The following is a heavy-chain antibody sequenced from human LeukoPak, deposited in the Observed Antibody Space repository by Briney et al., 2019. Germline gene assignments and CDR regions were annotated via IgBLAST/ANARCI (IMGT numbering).Heavy chain of an antibody. CDR2: SRNRAHSYTT. CDR1: GFTFSDHY. V-gene: IGHV3-72*01. Sequence: GGSLRLSCAASGFTFSDHYMDWVRQAPGKGLDWVGRSRNRAHSYTTEYAASVKGRFTVSRADSENSLYLQMNSLKTDDTAVYYCVALIRGLGYWGQGTPVTVSS. D-gene: IGHD3-10*01. J-gene: IGHJ4*02. CDR3: VALIRGLGY.